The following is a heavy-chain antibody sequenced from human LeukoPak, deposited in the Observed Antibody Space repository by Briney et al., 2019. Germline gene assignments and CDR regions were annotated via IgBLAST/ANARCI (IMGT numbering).Heavy chain of an antibody. Sequence: GGSLRLSCAASGFTFSSYGMHWVRQAPGKGLEWVAVISYEGSNKNYADPVKVRFTIPRDNSKNTLYLQMNSLRAEDTAVYYCAKDRSSWALGGYFDYWGQGTLVSVSS. V-gene: IGHV3-30*18. CDR2: ISYEGSNK. J-gene: IGHJ4*02. CDR3: AKDRSSWALGGYFDY. D-gene: IGHD6-13*01. CDR1: GFTFSSYG.